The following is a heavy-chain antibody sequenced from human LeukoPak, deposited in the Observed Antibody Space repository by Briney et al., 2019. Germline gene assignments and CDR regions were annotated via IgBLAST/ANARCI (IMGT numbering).Heavy chain of an antibody. CDR3: ARVREQQLVRGGYFDY. D-gene: IGHD6-13*01. Sequence: PGRSLRLSCAASGFTFSSYAMHWVRQAPGKGLEGVAVISYDGRNKYYADSVKGRFTISRDNSKNTLYLQMNSLRAEDTAVYYCARVREQQLVRGGYFDYWGQGTLVTVSS. V-gene: IGHV3-30*04. CDR2: ISYDGRNK. CDR1: GFTFSSYA. J-gene: IGHJ4*02.